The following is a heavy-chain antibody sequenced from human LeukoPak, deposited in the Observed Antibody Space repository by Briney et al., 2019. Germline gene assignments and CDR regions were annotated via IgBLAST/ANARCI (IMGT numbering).Heavy chain of an antibody. D-gene: IGHD2-15*01. Sequence: SETLSLTCTVSGGSISSYYWSWIRQPPGKGLEWIGYIYYSGSTNYNPSLKSRVTISVDTSKNQFSLKLSSVTAADTAVYYCARVAKDFDWLSHWGQGTLVTVSS. CDR1: GGSISSYY. CDR3: ARVAKDFDWLSH. V-gene: IGHV4-59*01. CDR2: IYYSGST. J-gene: IGHJ5*02.